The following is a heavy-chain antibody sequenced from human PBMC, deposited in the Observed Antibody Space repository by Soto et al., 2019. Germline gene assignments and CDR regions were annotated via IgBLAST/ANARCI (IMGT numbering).Heavy chain of an antibody. Sequence: EGQLVESGGNLVRPGGSLRLSCEASGLVLGTFTMNWFRQAPGRGLEWISYISSTSGTIYYADSVKGRFTIFRDNAKNSLFLQMNGLRDDDTAVYYCANQKIRFSVAGTLYGLGVWGQGTTVTVSS. CDR2: ISSTSGTI. D-gene: IGHD6-19*01. CDR1: GLVLGTFT. V-gene: IGHV3-48*02. J-gene: IGHJ6*02. CDR3: ANQKIRFSVAGTLYGLGV.